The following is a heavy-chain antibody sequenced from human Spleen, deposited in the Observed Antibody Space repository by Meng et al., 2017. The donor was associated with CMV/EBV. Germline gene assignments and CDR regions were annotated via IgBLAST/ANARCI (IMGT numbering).Heavy chain of an antibody. CDR3: ARDPPSAALDY. CDR2: IYYSGST. J-gene: IGHJ4*02. Sequence: SETLSLTCTVSGGSISSSDYYWDWIRQPPGKGLEWIGTIYYSGSTYYNPSLKGRVTISVDTSKNQFSLNLSSLTAADTAIYYCARDPPSAALDYWGQGTLVTVSS. CDR1: GGSISSSDYY. D-gene: IGHD6-13*01. V-gene: IGHV4-39*02.